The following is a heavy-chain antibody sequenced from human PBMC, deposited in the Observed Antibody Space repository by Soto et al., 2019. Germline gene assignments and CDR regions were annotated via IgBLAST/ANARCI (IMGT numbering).Heavy chain of an antibody. CDR1: GFTFSSYG. CDR2: ISYDGSNK. V-gene: IGHV3-30*18. CDR3: AKGRHYYDSSGYSHFDY. D-gene: IGHD3-22*01. Sequence: QPGGSLRLSCAASGFTFSSYGMHWVRQAPGKGLEWVAVISYDGSNKYYADSVKGRFTISRDNSKNTLYLQMNSLRAEDTAVYYCAKGRHYYDSSGYSHFDYWGQGTLVTVSS. J-gene: IGHJ4*02.